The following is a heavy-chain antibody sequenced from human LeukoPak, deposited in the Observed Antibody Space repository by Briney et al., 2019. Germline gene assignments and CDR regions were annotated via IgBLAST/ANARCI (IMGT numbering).Heavy chain of an antibody. CDR2: TRNKTKSYST. CDR3: GRGLAD. J-gene: IGHJ4*02. Sequence: GGSLRLSCAVSGFTFSDHYMDWVRQAPGKGLEWVGRTRNKTKSYSTEYAASVKGRFSISRDDSKNSLYLQMNSLKTEDTAVYYCGRGLADWGQGTLVTVSS. CDR1: GFTFSDHY. V-gene: IGHV3-72*01.